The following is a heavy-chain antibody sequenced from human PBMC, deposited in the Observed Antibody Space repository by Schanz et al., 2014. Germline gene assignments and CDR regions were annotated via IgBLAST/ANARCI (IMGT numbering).Heavy chain of an antibody. CDR2: ISSSGGHI. J-gene: IGHJ3*02. Sequence: EVQVVESGGGLVRPGGSLRLSCSGFTVSAYSANWVRQAPGKGLEWVSSISSSGGHIYYADSVKGRFTITRDIAKNSLSLQMNSLTAEDTAVYYCVREDMVRGIRAFDIWGQGTMVTVSS. D-gene: IGHD3-10*01. CDR1: GFTVSAYS. V-gene: IGHV3-21*02. CDR3: VREDMVRGIRAFDI.